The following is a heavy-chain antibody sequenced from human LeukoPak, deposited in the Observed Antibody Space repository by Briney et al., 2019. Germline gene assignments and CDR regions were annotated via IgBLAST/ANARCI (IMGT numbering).Heavy chain of an antibody. CDR1: GFTFGNFA. Sequence: SGGSLRLSCAASGFTFGNFAMSWVSQAPGKGLEWVSSISGSGGATYYVDSVKGRFTISRDNSKNTLYLQMNSLRAEDTAVYYCAKTPYSSDWYGYWFDPRGQGTLVTVSS. CDR3: AKTPYSSDWYGYWFDP. D-gene: IGHD6-13*01. V-gene: IGHV3-23*01. CDR2: ISGSGGAT. J-gene: IGHJ5*02.